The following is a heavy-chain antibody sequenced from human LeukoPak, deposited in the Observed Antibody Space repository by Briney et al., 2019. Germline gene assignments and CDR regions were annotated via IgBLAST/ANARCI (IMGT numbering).Heavy chain of an antibody. J-gene: IGHJ4*02. CDR2: IYYSGST. CDR3: TRGAGWLIDY. CDR1: GGSISSSSYY. D-gene: IGHD3-16*01. V-gene: IGHV4-39*07. Sequence: PSETLSLTCTVSGGSISSSSYYWGWIRQPPGKGLEWIGNIYYSGSTYYNPSLKGRVTISVDTSKNQFSLKLSSVTAADTAIYYCTRGAGWLIDYWGQGILVTVSS.